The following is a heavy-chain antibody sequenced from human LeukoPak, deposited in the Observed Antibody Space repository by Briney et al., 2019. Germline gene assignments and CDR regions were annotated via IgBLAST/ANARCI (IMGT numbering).Heavy chain of an antibody. CDR3: ARRVGAAVRSGHYYYDMDV. CDR1: GGTFTSYA. J-gene: IGHJ6*03. V-gene: IGHV1-69*05. D-gene: IGHD3-16*01. CDR2: IIPISGAA. Sequence: GASVKVSCKASGGTFTSYAFSWVRQAPGQGLELMGGIIPISGAANYAQKFHGRVTITTDESTSTAYMELSSLRSEDTAVYYWARRVGAAVRSGHYYYDMDVWGKGTTVTVSS.